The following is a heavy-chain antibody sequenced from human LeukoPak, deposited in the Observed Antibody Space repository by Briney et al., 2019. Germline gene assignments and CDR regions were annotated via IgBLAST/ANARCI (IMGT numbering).Heavy chain of an antibody. J-gene: IGHJ4*02. CDR1: GFTFSSYE. CDR2: ISSSGSTI. D-gene: IGHD6-6*01. Sequence: GGSLRLSCAASGFTFSSYEMNWVRQAPGKGLEWVSYISSSGSTINYADSVKGRFTISRDNAKNSLYLQMNSLRAGDTALYYCARADSNIAARRIGFDYWGQGTLVTVSS. V-gene: IGHV3-48*03. CDR3: ARADSNIAARRIGFDY.